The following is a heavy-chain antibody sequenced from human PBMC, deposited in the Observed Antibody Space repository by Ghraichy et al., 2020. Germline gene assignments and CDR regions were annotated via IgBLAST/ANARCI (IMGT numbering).Heavy chain of an antibody. CDR1: GFTFSIST. CDR3: ASVGYRWGRGD. D-gene: IGHD3-16*01. CDR2: ISSDGTYT. V-gene: IGHV3-74*01. Sequence: GGSLRLSCASSGFTFSISTVHWVRHAPGKGLVWVACISSDGTYTPHADSVKGRFTISRDKAKDTLYLQMNSLRDEDTAVYYCASVGYRWGRGDWGQGTLVTVSS. J-gene: IGHJ4*02.